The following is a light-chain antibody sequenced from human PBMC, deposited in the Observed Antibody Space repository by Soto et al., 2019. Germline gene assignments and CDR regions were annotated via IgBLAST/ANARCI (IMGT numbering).Light chain of an antibody. CDR3: QQYGSSPWT. CDR2: GAS. CDR1: QSVSSSY. Sequence: EIVLTQSPGTLSLSPGERATLSCRASQSVSSSYLAWYQQKPGQAPRPLIYGASSRAIGIPDKFSGSGFGTDFILTISRLEPEDFAVYYCQQYGSSPWTFGQGTKV. J-gene: IGKJ1*01. V-gene: IGKV3-20*01.